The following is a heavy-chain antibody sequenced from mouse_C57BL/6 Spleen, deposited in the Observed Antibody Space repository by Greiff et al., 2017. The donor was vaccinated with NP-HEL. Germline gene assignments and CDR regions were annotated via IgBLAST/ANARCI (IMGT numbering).Heavy chain of an antibody. D-gene: IGHD2-3*01. Sequence: QVQLQQPGAELVRPGSSVKLSCKASGYTFTSYWMHWVKQRPIQGLEWIGNIDPSDSETHYNQKFKDKATLTVDKSSSTAYMQLSSLTSEDSAVYYCARLVDGYYPSWSFDVWGTGTTVTVSS. CDR2: IDPSDSET. CDR3: ARLVDGYYPSWSFDV. CDR1: GYTFTSYW. V-gene: IGHV1-52*01. J-gene: IGHJ1*03.